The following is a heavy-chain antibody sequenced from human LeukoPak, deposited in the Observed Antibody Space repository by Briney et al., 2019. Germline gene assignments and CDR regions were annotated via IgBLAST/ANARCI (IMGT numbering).Heavy chain of an antibody. CDR3: ARDASYGDLRYYYGMDV. Sequence: GGSLRLSCAASGFTFSSYGMHWVRRAPGKGLEWVAVIWYDGSNKYYADSVKGRFTISRDNSKNTLYLQMNSLRAEDTAVYYCARDASYGDLRYYYGMDVWGQGTTVTVSS. CDR1: GFTFSSYG. V-gene: IGHV3-33*01. J-gene: IGHJ6*02. D-gene: IGHD4-17*01. CDR2: IWYDGSNK.